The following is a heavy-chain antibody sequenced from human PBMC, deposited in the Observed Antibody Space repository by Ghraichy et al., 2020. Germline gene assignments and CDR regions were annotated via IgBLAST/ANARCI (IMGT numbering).Heavy chain of an antibody. V-gene: IGHV3-11*01. Sequence: GGSLRLSCAASGFTFSDYHMSWIRQAPGEGLEWVSYRSSSGSTVYYADSVKGRFTISRDNTKNSLYLQMNSLRAEDTAVYYCARGRGGGMDVWGQGTTVTVSS. D-gene: IGHD2-15*01. J-gene: IGHJ6*02. CDR2: RSSSGSTV. CDR1: GFTFSDYH. CDR3: ARGRGGGMDV.